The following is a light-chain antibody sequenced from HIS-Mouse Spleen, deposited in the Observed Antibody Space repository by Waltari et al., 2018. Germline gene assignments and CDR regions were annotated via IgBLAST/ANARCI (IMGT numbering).Light chain of an antibody. CDR3: QQLNSYPQET. Sequence: DIQLTQSPSFLSASVGDRVTITCRASQGISSYLAWYQQKPGKAPKLLIYAASTLQSGVPSRFSGSGPGTEFTLTISSLQPEDFATYYCQQLNSYPQETFGGGTKVEIK. J-gene: IGKJ4*01. V-gene: IGKV1-9*01. CDR2: AAS. CDR1: QGISSY.